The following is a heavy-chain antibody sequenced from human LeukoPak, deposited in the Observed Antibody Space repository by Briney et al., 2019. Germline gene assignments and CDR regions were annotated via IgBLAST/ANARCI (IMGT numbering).Heavy chain of an antibody. CDR2: ISDSGDYT. Sequence: PGGSLRLSCAGSGFTFSSYAMSWVRQAPGQGLEWVSVISDSGDYTSYADSVRGRFTISRDNSRNTLYLQMISLRPEDTAVYYCAKDTSIGKYCTNGVCSPFDYWGQGTLVTASS. V-gene: IGHV3-23*01. CDR3: AKDTSIGKYCTNGVCSPFDY. CDR1: GFTFSSYA. D-gene: IGHD2-8*01. J-gene: IGHJ4*02.